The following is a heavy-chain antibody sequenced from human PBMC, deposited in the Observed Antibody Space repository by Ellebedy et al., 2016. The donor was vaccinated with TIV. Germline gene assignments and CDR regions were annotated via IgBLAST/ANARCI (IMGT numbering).Heavy chain of an antibody. V-gene: IGHV3-33*08. CDR2: IWYDGSNK. J-gene: IGHJ6*02. CDR1: GFTFSSYG. Sequence: PGGSLRLSCAASGFTFSSYGMHWVRQAPGKGLEWVAVIWYDGSNKYYADSVKGRFTISRDNSKNTLYLQMNSLRAEDTAVYYCARDIVLVPAAMSGGMDVWGQGTTVTVSS. D-gene: IGHD2-2*01. CDR3: ARDIVLVPAAMSGGMDV.